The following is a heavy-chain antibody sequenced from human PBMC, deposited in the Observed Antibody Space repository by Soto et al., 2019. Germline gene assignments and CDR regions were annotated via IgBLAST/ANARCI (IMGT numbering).Heavy chain of an antibody. D-gene: IGHD3-9*01. CDR3: ARGNTYYDILTDYGFNY. CDR1: GYTFTSYD. J-gene: IGHJ4*02. V-gene: IGHV1-8*01. CDR2: MNPTGGST. Sequence: ASVKVSCKASGYTFTSYDINWVRQATGQGLEWMGWMNPTGGSTSYAQKFQGRVTMTRDTSTSTVYMELSSLRSEDTAFFFCARGNTYYDILTDYGFNYWGQETLVTVS.